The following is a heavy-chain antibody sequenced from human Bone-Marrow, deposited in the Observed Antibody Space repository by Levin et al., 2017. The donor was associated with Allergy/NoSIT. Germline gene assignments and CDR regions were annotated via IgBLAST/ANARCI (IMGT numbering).Heavy chain of an antibody. V-gene: IGHV3-15*01. Sequence: GGSLRLSCAASGFTFSNAWMSWVRQAPGKGLEWVGRIKSKTDGGTTDYAAPVKGRFTISRDDSKNTLYLQMNSLKTEDTAVYYCTTLYWIDYYYYGMDVWGQGTTVTVSS. CDR3: TTLYWIDYYYYGMDV. D-gene: IGHD2-8*02. CDR1: GFTFSNAW. CDR2: IKSKTDGGTT. J-gene: IGHJ6*02.